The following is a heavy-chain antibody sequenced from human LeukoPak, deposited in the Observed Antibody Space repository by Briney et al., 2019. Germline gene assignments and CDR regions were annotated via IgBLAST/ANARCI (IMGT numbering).Heavy chain of an antibody. V-gene: IGHV4-59*08. CDR3: ARRGLRGTNRYHYDY. CDR1: GVSISIYY. CDR2: IYYTGST. J-gene: IGHJ4*02. Sequence: PSETLSLSCSVSGVSISIYYWNWIRQSPGRGLEWIAYIYYTGSTNYNPSVKSRVTISVDTSKNQFSLKLSSVTAADTAVYYCARRGLRGTNRYHYDYWGQGTLVTVSS. D-gene: IGHD3-10*01.